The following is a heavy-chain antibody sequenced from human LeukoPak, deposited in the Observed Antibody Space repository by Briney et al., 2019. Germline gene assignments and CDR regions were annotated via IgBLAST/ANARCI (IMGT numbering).Heavy chain of an antibody. CDR3: ARAGVVDPEWLLVYYYGMDV. CDR1: GYTFTSYA. CDR2: INAGNGNT. V-gene: IGHV1-3*01. D-gene: IGHD3-3*01. J-gene: IGHJ6*02. Sequence: ASVKVSCKASGYTFTSYAMHWVRQAPGQRLEWMGWINAGNGNTKYSQKFQGRVTITADESTSTAYMELSSLRSEDTAVYYCARAGVVDPEWLLVYYYGMDVWGQGTTVTVSS.